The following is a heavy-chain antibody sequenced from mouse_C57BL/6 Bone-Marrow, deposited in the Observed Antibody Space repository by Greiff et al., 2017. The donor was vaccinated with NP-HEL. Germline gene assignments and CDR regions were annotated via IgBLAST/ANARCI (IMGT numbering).Heavy chain of an antibody. CDR2: IYPGDGDT. CDR3: VVLWLYYFDY. J-gene: IGHJ2*01. Sequence: VQLQQSGPELVKPGASVKISCKASGYAFSSSWMNWVKQRPGKGLEWIGRIYPGDGDTNYNGKFKGKATLTADKSSSTAYMQLSSLTSEDSAVYFCVVLWLYYFDYWGQGTTLTVSS. CDR1: GYAFSSSW. V-gene: IGHV1-82*01. D-gene: IGHD2-2*01.